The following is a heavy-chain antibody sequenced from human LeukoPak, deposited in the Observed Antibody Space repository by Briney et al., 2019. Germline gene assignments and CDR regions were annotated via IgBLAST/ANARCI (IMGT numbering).Heavy chain of an antibody. Sequence: GGSLGLSCAASGFTFSSYWMAWVRQAPGQGLEWVANIQQDGNEMVYADSVRGRFTISRDNAENSLYLQMNSLRAEDTAVYYCSNGIYSTSYWGQGTLVTVSS. CDR2: IQQDGNEM. D-gene: IGHD6-6*01. CDR3: SNGIYSTSY. J-gene: IGHJ4*02. CDR1: GFTFSSYW. V-gene: IGHV3-7*01.